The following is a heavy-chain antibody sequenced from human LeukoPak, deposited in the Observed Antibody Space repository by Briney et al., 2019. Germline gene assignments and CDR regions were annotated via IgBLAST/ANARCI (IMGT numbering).Heavy chain of an antibody. CDR2: IIPILGIA. V-gene: IGHV1-69*04. D-gene: IGHD3-3*01. CDR3: ARERVVNGAFDI. Sequence: ASVKVSCKASGGTFSSYTISWVRQAPGQGLEWMGRIIPILGIANYVQKFQGRVTITADKSTSTAYMELSSLRSEDTAVYYCARERVVNGAFDIWGQGTMVTVSS. CDR1: GGTFSSYT. J-gene: IGHJ3*02.